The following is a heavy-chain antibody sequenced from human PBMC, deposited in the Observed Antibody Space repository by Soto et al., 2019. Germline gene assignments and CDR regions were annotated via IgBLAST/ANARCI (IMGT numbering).Heavy chain of an antibody. D-gene: IGHD6-19*01. V-gene: IGHV3-23*01. Sequence: SLRLSCAASGFTFSSYVMSWVRQAPGKGLEWVSTISGSDGGTDYAVSVKGRFTISRDNSKNTLYLQMDSLRVEDTAIYYCAKHHRESSGWKLDAFDIWGQGTMVTVSS. CDR2: ISGSDGGT. J-gene: IGHJ3*02. CDR1: GFTFSSYV. CDR3: AKHHRESSGWKLDAFDI.